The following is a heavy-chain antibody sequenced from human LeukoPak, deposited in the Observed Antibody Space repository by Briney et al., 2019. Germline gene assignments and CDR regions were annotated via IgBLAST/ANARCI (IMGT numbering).Heavy chain of an antibody. Sequence: SETLSLPCTVSGGSISSYYWSWIRQPAGKGLEWIGRIYTSGSTNYNPSLKSRVTMSVDTSKNQFSLKLSSVTAADTAVYYCARDISSGWFFDYWGQGTLVTVSS. CDR2: IYTSGST. V-gene: IGHV4-4*07. CDR1: GGSISSYY. J-gene: IGHJ4*02. CDR3: ARDISSGWFFDY. D-gene: IGHD6-19*01.